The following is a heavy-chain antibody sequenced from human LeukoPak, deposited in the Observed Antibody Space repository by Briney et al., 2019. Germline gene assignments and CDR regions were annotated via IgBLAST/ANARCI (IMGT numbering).Heavy chain of an antibody. Sequence: GGSLRLSCAASGFTFSSYWMHWVRQAPGKGLVWVSRINSDGSSTSYADSVKGRFTISRDNAKNTLYLQMNSLRAEDTAVYYCARDNMAAAGNSYYYGLDVWGQGTTVTVSS. CDR2: INSDGSST. J-gene: IGHJ6*02. D-gene: IGHD6-13*01. CDR1: GFTFSSYW. V-gene: IGHV3-74*01. CDR3: ARDNMAAAGNSYYYGLDV.